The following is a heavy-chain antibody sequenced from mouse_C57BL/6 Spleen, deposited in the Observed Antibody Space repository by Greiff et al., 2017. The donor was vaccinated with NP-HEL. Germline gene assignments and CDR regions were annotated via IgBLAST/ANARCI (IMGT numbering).Heavy chain of an antibody. J-gene: IGHJ4*01. V-gene: IGHV5-4*01. CDR1: GFSFSRYA. D-gene: IGHD2-3*01. CDR3: AREGGAYDGYYVSYAMDY. CDR2: LSDGGSYT. Sequence: EVNVVESGGGLVKPGGSLKLSCAASGFSFSRYAMSWVRQTPEKRLEWVAPLSDGGSYTYYPETVKGRFTISRDNAKNNLYLQMSHLKSEDTAMYYCAREGGAYDGYYVSYAMDYWGQGTSVTVSS.